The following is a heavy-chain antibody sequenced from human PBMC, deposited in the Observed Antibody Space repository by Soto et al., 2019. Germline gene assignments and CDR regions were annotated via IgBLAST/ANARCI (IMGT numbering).Heavy chain of an antibody. V-gene: IGHV1-69*06. CDR1: GGTFSSYA. CDR2: IIPIFGTA. J-gene: IGHJ4*02. D-gene: IGHD1-1*01. Sequence: GASVKVSCGASGGTFSSYAISWVRQAPGQGLEWMGGIIPIFGTANYAQKFQGRVTITADKSTSTAYMELSSLRSEDTAVYYCARESTGTFDCWGQGTLVTVSS. CDR3: ARESTGTFDC.